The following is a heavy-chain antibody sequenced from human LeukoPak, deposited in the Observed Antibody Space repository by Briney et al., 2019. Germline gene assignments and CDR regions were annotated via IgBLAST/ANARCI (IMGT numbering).Heavy chain of an antibody. CDR2: ISSDGSDE. CDR3: AKERGYGAYFAVVGLNWFDP. D-gene: IGHD5-12*01. V-gene: IGHV3-30*18. CDR1: GFTFSDFG. J-gene: IGHJ5*02. Sequence: GGSLRLSCAASGFTFSDFGMHWVRQTPGKGLEWVAVISSDGSDEYYADSVKGRFTVSRDNSKTTLYLQMNSLRVEDSAVYYCAKERGYGAYFAVVGLNWFDPWGQGTLVTVSS.